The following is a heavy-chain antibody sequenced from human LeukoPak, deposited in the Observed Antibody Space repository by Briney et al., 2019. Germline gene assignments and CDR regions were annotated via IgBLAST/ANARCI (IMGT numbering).Heavy chain of an antibody. V-gene: IGHV1-3*01. D-gene: IGHD3-10*01. J-gene: IGHJ1*01. CDR2: INAGNGNT. Sequence: GASVKVSCKASGYTFTSYAMHWVRQAPGQRLEWMGWINAGNGNTKYSQKFQGRVTITRDTSASTAYMELSSLRSEDTAVYYCARDFLALGYYYGSGSYFQHWGQGTLVTVSS. CDR1: GYTFTSYA. CDR3: ARDFLALGYYYGSGSYFQH.